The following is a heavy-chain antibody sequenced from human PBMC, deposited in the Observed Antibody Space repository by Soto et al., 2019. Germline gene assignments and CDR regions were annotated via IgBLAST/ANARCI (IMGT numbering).Heavy chain of an antibody. J-gene: IGHJ1*01. CDR1: GSSISMYY. V-gene: IGHV4-59*01. Sequence: SDTLSVTCTFSGSSISMYYWSWFRQPPVNGLEWFGYIYYSGSTNYNPSLKSRVTISVDTSKKQFSLKLSTVTAADTAVYYCARGTRAPGGYPGYLVWSEPWGKGT. CDR3: ARGTRAPGGYPGYLVWSEP. D-gene: IGHD5-12*01. CDR2: IYYSGST.